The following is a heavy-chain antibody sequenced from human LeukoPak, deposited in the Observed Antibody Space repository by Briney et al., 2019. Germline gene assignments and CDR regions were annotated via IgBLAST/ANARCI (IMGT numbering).Heavy chain of an antibody. CDR1: GASVRNEY. V-gene: IGHV4-59*08. Sequence: PSETLSLTCTVSGASVRNEYWSWIGQPPGKELEWIGYIHYSGSSNYHPSLGSRVTISLDTSKNQFSLKLKSVTAADTGMYHCARYDRGLFFFDNWGQGTLVTVSS. J-gene: IGHJ4*02. D-gene: IGHD1-14*01. CDR3: ARYDRGLFFFDN. CDR2: IHYSGSS.